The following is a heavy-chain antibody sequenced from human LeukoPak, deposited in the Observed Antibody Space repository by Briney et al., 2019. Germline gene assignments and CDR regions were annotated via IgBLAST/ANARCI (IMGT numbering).Heavy chain of an antibody. V-gene: IGHV4-39*01. CDR2: IYYSGST. CDR3: ASQERKSTMIVVVITHFDY. J-gene: IGHJ4*02. CDR1: GGSISSSSYY. Sequence: SETLSLTCTVSGGSISSSSYYWGWIRQPPGKGLEWIGSIYYSGSTYYNPSLKSRVTISVDTSKNQFSLKLSSVTAADTAVYYCASQERKSTMIVVVITHFDYWGQGTLVTVSS. D-gene: IGHD3-22*01.